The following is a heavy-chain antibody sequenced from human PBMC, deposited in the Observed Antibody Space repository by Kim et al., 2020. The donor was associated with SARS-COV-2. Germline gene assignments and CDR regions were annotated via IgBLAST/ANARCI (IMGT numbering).Heavy chain of an antibody. J-gene: IGHJ6*02. CDR3: TRAVGGSGSYPPHPPWPQNYYYYGMDV. Sequence: GGSLRLSCTASGFTFGDYAMSWFRQAPGKGLEWVGFIRSKAYGGTTEYAASVKGRFTISRDDSKSIAYLQMNSLKTEDTAVYYCTRAVGGSGSYPPHPPWPQNYYYYGMDVWGQGTTVTVSS. CDR2: IRSKAYGGTT. V-gene: IGHV3-49*03. CDR1: GFTFGDYA. D-gene: IGHD3-10*01.